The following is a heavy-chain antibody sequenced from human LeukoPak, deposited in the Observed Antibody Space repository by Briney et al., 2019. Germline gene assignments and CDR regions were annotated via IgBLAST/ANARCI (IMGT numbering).Heavy chain of an antibody. J-gene: IGHJ6*03. CDR1: GYTFTSYA. V-gene: IGHV1-69*05. D-gene: IGHD5-18*01. Sequence: ASVKVSCKASGYTFTSYAMNWVRQAPGQGLEWMGGIIPIFGTVNYAQKFQGRVTMTRDTSTSTVYMELSSLRSEDTAVYYCARRGYSYGYWHYYYYYMDVWGKGTTVTISS. CDR2: IIPIFGTV. CDR3: ARRGYSYGYWHYYYYYMDV.